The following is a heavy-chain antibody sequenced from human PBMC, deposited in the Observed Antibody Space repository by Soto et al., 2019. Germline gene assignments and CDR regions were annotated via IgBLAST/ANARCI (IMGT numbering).Heavy chain of an antibody. D-gene: IGHD6-19*01. J-gene: IGHJ4*02. CDR3: ARESLRSSGWYYFDY. CDR2: INSDGSST. V-gene: IGHV3-74*01. Sequence: PGGSLRLSCAASGFTFSSHWMHWVRQAPGKGLVWVSRINSDGSSTSYADSVKGRFTISRDNAKNTLYLQMNSLRAEDTAVYYCARESLRSSGWYYFDYWGQGTLVTSPQ. CDR1: GFTFSSHW.